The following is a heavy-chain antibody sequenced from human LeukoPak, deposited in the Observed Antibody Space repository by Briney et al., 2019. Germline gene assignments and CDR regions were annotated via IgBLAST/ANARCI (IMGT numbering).Heavy chain of an antibody. D-gene: IGHD2-15*01. J-gene: IGHJ4*02. CDR3: ARDVGYCSGGSCWREY. Sequence: SETLSLTCAVSGYAISSGYYWGWIRQPPGKGLEWIGSIYHSGSPYYNPSLKSRVTISVDTSKNQFSLKLSSVTAADTAVYYCARDVGYCSGGSCWREYWGQGTLVTVSS. CDR2: IYHSGSP. CDR1: GYAISSGYY. V-gene: IGHV4-38-2*02.